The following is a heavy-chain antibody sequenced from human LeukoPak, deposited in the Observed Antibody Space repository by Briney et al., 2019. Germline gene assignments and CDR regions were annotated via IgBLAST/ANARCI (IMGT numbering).Heavy chain of an antibody. V-gene: IGHV4-38-2*02. Sequence: PSETLSLTCTVSGYSISSGYYWGWIRQPPGKGLEWIGSIYHSGSTYYNPSLKSRVTISLDTSKNQFSLKLSSVTAADTALYYCASGGVRFDPWGQGTLVTVSS. CDR2: IYHSGST. CDR1: GYSISSGYY. CDR3: ASGGVRFDP. D-gene: IGHD3-10*01. J-gene: IGHJ5*02.